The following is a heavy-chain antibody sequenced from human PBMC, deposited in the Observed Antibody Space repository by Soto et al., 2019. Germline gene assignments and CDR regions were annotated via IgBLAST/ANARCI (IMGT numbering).Heavy chain of an antibody. CDR2: IGAGGANI. J-gene: IGHJ4*02. CDR1: GFTFISSA. CDR3: VFHFNNYQSYS. D-gene: IGHD2-2*01. Sequence: LESGGALVQPGGSLRLSCAASGFTFISSAMNWVRQAPGKGLEWVSIIGAGGANIYYADSVKGRFTISRDDSKNTVDLQMNTLRAEDTATYYCVFHFNNYQSYSWGQGTQVIVSS. V-gene: IGHV3-23*01.